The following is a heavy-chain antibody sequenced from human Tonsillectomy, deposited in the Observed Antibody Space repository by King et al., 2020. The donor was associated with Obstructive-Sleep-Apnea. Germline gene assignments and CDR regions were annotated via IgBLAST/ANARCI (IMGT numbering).Heavy chain of an antibody. CDR1: GFTFSSYW. D-gene: IGHD4/OR15-4a*01. CDR3: AREPPNGLDY. Sequence: EGQLVQSGGDLVQPGGSLRLSCAVSGFTFSSYWMTWVRQAPGKGLEWVANIKQDGSEKYYVDSVKGRFTISRDNAKNSLYLQMYSLRAEETAVYYCAREPPNGLDYWGQGTLVTVSS. V-gene: IGHV3-7*01. CDR2: IKQDGSEK. J-gene: IGHJ4*02.